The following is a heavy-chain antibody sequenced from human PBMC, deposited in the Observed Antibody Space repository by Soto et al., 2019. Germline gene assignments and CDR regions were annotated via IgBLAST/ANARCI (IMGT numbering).Heavy chain of an antibody. Sequence: EVQLVESGGGLVQPGRSLRLACAASGFTFDDYAMHWVRQGPGKGLEWVSGISWNSGRIDYADSVKGRFTISRDNAKKSLYRQMNSLRGEDTALYYCAKDIREYGSGWTYFDYWGQGTLVTVSS. D-gene: IGHD6-19*01. CDR1: GFTFDDYA. CDR2: ISWNSGRI. J-gene: IGHJ4*02. CDR3: AKDIREYGSGWTYFDY. V-gene: IGHV3-9*01.